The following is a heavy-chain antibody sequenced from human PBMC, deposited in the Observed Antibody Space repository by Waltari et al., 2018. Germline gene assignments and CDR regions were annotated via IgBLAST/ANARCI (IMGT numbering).Heavy chain of an antibody. CDR2: ISSSSSYI. D-gene: IGHD6-13*01. Sequence: EVQLVESGGGLVKPGGSLRLSCAASGFPFSSYSMNWVRQAPGKGLEWVSSISSSSSYIYYADSVKGRFTISRDNAKNSLYLQMNSLRAEDTAVYYCARLYSSSWDYYYYMDVWGKGTTVTVSS. J-gene: IGHJ6*03. CDR3: ARLYSSSWDYYYYMDV. CDR1: GFPFSSYS. V-gene: IGHV3-21*03.